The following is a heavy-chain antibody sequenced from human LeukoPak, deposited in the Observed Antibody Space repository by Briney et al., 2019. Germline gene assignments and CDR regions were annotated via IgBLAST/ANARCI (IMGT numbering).Heavy chain of an antibody. D-gene: IGHD3-16*01. V-gene: IGHV4-61*09. CDR1: GGSISSGTYY. J-gene: IGHJ5*02. CDR2: IYTSGST. Sequence: SQTLSLTCTVSGGSISSGTYYWSWIRQPAGKGLEWIVHIYTSGSTNYNPSLKSRANISVDTSKNQFSLKVNSVTAADTAVYYCAREYYYAQYGLDPWGQGTLVTVSS. CDR3: AREYYYAQYGLDP.